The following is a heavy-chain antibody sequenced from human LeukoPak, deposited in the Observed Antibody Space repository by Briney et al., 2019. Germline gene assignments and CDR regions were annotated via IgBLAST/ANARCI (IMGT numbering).Heavy chain of an antibody. V-gene: IGHV4-34*01. CDR3: ARATGTPPWFDP. CDR1: GGSFSGYY. D-gene: IGHD2-15*01. CDR2: INHRGST. J-gene: IGHJ5*02. Sequence: SETLSLTCAVYGGSFSGYYWSWIRQPPGKGLEWIGEINHRGSTNYNPSLKSRVTISVDTSKNQFSLKLSSVTAADTAVYYCARATGTPPWFDPWGQGTLVTVSS.